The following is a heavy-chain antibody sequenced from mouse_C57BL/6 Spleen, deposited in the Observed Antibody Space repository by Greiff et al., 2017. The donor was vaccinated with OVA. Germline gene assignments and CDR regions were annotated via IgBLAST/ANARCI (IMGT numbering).Heavy chain of an antibody. CDR2: IYPGSGST. CDR1: GYTFTSYW. Sequence: VQRVESGAELVKPGASVKMSCKASGYTFTSYWITWVKQRPGPGLEWIGDIYPGSGSTNYNEKFKSKATLTVDTSSSTAYMQLSSLTSEDSAVYYCANGNHDWFAYWGQGTLVTVSA. CDR3: ANGNHDWFAY. V-gene: IGHV1-55*01. D-gene: IGHD2-1*01. J-gene: IGHJ3*01.